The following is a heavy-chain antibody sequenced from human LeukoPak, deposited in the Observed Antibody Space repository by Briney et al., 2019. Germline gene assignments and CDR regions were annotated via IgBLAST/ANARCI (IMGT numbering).Heavy chain of an antibody. J-gene: IGHJ4*02. Sequence: PGGSLRLSCAASGFTFSSYAMHWVRQAPGKGLEWVAVISYDGSNKYYADSVKGRFTISRDNSKNTLYLQMNSLRAEDTAVYYCAKDVRRGKAVAGTGSLGYWGQGTLVTVSS. D-gene: IGHD6-19*01. CDR1: GFTFSSYA. CDR3: AKDVRRGKAVAGTGSLGY. CDR2: ISYDGSNK. V-gene: IGHV3-30*04.